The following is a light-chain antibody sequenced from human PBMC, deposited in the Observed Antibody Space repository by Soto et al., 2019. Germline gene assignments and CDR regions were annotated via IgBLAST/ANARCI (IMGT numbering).Light chain of an antibody. CDR1: QSISSW. CDR3: QQYNSYSWT. CDR2: DAS. J-gene: IGKJ1*01. V-gene: IGKV1-5*01. Sequence: DIQMTQSPSTLSASVGDRVTITCRASQSISSWLAWYQQKPGKAPKLLIYDASRLESGVPSRFSGSGSGKKFTLTISSLQPDDFATYYCQQYNSYSWTFGQGTKVE.